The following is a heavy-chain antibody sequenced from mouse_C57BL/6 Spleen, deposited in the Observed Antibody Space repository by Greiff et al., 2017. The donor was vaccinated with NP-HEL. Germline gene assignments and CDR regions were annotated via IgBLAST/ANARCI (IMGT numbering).Heavy chain of an antibody. D-gene: IGHD2-2*01. CDR2: ISDGGSYT. Sequence: EVKLVESGGGLVKPGGSLKLSCAASGFTFSSYAMSWVRPTPEKRLEWVATISDGGSYTYYPDNVKGRFTISRDNAKNNLYLQMSHLKSEDTAMYYCARDRGYPYYFDYWGQGTTLTVSS. J-gene: IGHJ2*01. CDR1: GFTFSSYA. V-gene: IGHV5-4*01. CDR3: ARDRGYPYYFDY.